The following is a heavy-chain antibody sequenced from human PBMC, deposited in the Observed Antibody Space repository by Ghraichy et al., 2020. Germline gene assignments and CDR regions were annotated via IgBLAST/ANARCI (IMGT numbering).Heavy chain of an antibody. V-gene: IGHV1-2*06. J-gene: IGHJ4*02. CDR2: INPNSGGT. D-gene: IGHD3-10*01. CDR1: GYTFTGYY. CDR3: ARVNVVRGVISAGHDLRDY. Sequence: ASVKVSCKASGYTFTGYYMHWVRQAPGQGLEWMGRINPNSGGTNYAQKFQGRVTMTRDTSISTAYMELSRLRSDDTAVYYCARVNVVRGVISAGHDLRDYWGQGTLVTVSS.